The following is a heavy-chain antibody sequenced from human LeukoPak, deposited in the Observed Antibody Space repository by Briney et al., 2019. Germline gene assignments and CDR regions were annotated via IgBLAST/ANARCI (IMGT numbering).Heavy chain of an antibody. Sequence: ASVTVSCKASGYTFTSYGISWVRQSPGQGLEWMGWISAYNGNTNYAQKLQGRVTMTTDTSTSTAYMELRSLRSDDTAVYYCARSLIAAAAGYYYGMDVWGQGTTVTVSS. CDR1: GYTFTSYG. CDR2: ISAYNGNT. D-gene: IGHD6-13*01. J-gene: IGHJ6*02. CDR3: ARSLIAAAAGYYYGMDV. V-gene: IGHV1-18*01.